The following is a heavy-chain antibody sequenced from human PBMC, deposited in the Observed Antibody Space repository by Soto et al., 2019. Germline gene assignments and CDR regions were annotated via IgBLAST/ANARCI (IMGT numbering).Heavy chain of an antibody. CDR1: GFSVTTSGVG. CDR3: ALNTGYSGYSDAFDI. V-gene: IGHV2-5*02. D-gene: IGHD5-12*01. Sequence: QITLKESGPTPVKPTQTLTLTCSFSGFSVTTSGVGVGWIRQPPGKALEWLAIIYWDDDKRYSPSLKSSITITKDTSENQVVLTTTTTDPVDTAPYSCALNTGYSGYSDAFDIWGQGTMVTVSS. J-gene: IGHJ3*02. CDR2: IYWDDDK.